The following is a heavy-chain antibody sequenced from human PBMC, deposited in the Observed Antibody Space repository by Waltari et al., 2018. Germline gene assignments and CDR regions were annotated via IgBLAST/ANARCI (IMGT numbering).Heavy chain of an antibody. J-gene: IGHJ4*02. Sequence: VSGGSISSSSYYWGWIRQPPGKGLEWIGSIYYSGSTYYNPSLKSRVTISVDTSKNQFSLKLSSVTAADTAVYYCARQGIAAADAQLDYWGQGTLVTVSS. CDR1: GGSISSSSYY. CDR3: ARQGIAAADAQLDY. D-gene: IGHD6-13*01. CDR2: IYYSGST. V-gene: IGHV4-39*01.